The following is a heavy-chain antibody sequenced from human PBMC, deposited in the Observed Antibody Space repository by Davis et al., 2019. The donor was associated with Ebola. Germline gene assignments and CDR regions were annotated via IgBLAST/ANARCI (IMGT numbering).Heavy chain of an antibody. CDR1: GVSFSDHY. D-gene: IGHD6-6*01. Sequence: GSLRFSCAVSGVSFSDHYWSWIRQPPGKGLEWIGEINHSGDTDYNPSLKTRVTISVDPSRNQISLKLRSVTAADTAIYYCARDLAVRPEDYWGQGTLVTVSS. CDR2: INHSGDT. J-gene: IGHJ4*02. CDR3: ARDLAVRPEDY. V-gene: IGHV4-34*01.